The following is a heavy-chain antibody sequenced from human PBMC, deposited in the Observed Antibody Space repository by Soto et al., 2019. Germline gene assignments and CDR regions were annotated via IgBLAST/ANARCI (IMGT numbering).Heavy chain of an antibody. CDR1: GGSISSGDYY. CDR2: IYYSGST. J-gene: IGHJ3*02. CDR3: ARVPPAYYYDSSGLYDAFDI. D-gene: IGHD3-22*01. Sequence: SETLSLTCTVSGGSISSGDYYWSWIRQPPGKGLEWIGYIYYSGSTYYNPSLKSRVTISVDTSKNQFSLKLSSVTAADTAVYYCARVPPAYYYDSSGLYDAFDIWGQGTMLTVSS. V-gene: IGHV4-30-4*01.